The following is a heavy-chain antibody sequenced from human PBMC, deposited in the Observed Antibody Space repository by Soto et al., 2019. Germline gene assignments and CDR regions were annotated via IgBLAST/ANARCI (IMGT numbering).Heavy chain of an antibody. D-gene: IGHD4-17*01. CDR3: STYSYTETIGGYPLS. CDR2: IHHTGAT. CDR1: GGSITRRNHY. Sequence: SETLSLTCTVTGGSITRRNHYWGWVRQPPGKGLEWVASIHHTGATYYNPSLRARISMSVDTSNNRFSLSLTSMTAADTASYFFSTYSYTETIGGYPLSRGEGPPITV. V-gene: IGHV4-39*01. J-gene: IGHJ4*02.